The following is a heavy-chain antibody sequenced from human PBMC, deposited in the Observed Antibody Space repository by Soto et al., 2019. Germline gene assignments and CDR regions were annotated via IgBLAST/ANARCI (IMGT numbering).Heavy chain of an antibody. V-gene: IGHV4-4*08. CDR1: GASIRNYY. Sequence: PSETLSLTCSVSGASIRNYYWHWVRQLPGKGLEWIGYVYTPDYTRYNSSLKSRVTISVDTSKSQFSLRLNSVTAADTAVYYCARPIPRWSYHYGMDVWGQGTTVTVSS. CDR2: VYTPDYT. CDR3: ARPIPRWSYHYGMDV. D-gene: IGHD2-15*01. J-gene: IGHJ6*02.